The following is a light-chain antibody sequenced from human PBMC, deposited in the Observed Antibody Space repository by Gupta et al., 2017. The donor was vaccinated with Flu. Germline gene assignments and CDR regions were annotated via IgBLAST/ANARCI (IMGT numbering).Light chain of an antibody. Sequence: DIQMTQSPSSLSASVGDRVTITCQASQDISNYLNWYQQKPGKAPKLLIYDASNLETGVPSRFSGSGSGTDFTFTISSLQPEDFATYYCQHEDNLMYIFGQGTKLEIK. J-gene: IGKJ2*01. V-gene: IGKV1-33*01. CDR3: QHEDNLMYI. CDR2: DAS. CDR1: QDISNY.